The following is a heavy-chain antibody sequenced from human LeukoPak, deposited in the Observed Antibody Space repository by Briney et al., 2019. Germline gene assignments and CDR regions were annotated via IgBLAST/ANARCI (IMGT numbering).Heavy chain of an antibody. V-gene: IGHV3-33*06. Sequence: PGGSLRLSCAASGFTFSSYAMSWVRQAPGKGLEWVAVIWYDGSNKYYADSVKGRFTISRDNSKNTLYLQMNSLRAEDTAVYYCAKDSESSGSYFLDAFDIWGQGTMVTVSS. CDR3: AKDSESSGSYFLDAFDI. CDR2: IWYDGSNK. CDR1: GFTFSSYA. J-gene: IGHJ3*02. D-gene: IGHD1-26*01.